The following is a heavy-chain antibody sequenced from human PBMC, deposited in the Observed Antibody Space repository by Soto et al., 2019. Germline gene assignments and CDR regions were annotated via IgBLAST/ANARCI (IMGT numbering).Heavy chain of an antibody. CDR2: IYHSGST. D-gene: IGHD6-6*01. J-gene: IGHJ6*02. Sequence: SETLSLTCAVSGGSISSSNWWSWVRQPPGKGLEWIGEIYHSGSTNYNPSLKSRVTISVDKSKNQFSLKLSSVTAADTAVYYCARVNVSSGRPNYYCMDVWGQGTTVTVSS. CDR1: GGSISSSNW. V-gene: IGHV4-4*02. CDR3: ARVNVSSGRPNYYCMDV.